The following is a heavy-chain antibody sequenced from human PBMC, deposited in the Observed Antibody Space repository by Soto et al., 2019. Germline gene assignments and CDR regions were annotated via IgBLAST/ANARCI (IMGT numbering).Heavy chain of an antibody. V-gene: IGHV3-30*03. D-gene: IGHD3-10*01. CDR1: GFTFSSYG. CDR3: ARMGSGLQHPTDY. J-gene: IGHJ4*02. Sequence: QVQLVESGGGVVQPGRSLRLSCAASGFTFSSYGMHWVRQAPGKGLEWVAVISYDGSNKYYADSVKGRFTISRDNSKNTLYLQMNSLRAEDTAVYYCARMGSGLQHPTDYWGQGTLVTVSS. CDR2: ISYDGSNK.